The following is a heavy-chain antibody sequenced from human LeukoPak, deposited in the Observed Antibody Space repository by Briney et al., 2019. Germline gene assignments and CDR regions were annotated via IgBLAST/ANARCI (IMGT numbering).Heavy chain of an antibody. CDR1: GGSISSYY. D-gene: IGHD5-12*01. V-gene: IGHV4-59*08. J-gene: IGHJ3*02. CDR3: ARQTAWIVAFDI. Sequence: SETLSLTCTVSGGSISSYYWSWIRQPPGKGLEWIGYIYYSGSTNYNPSLKSRVTISVKTSKNQFSLKLSSVTAADTAVYYCARQTAWIVAFDIWGQGTMVTVSS. CDR2: IYYSGST.